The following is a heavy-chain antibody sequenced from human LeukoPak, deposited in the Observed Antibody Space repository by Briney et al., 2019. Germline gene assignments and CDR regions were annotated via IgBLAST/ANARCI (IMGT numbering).Heavy chain of an antibody. J-gene: IGHJ4*02. CDR2: IYTSGST. CDR1: GGSISSGSYY. Sequence: SQTLSLTCTVSGGSISSGSYYWSWIRQPAGKGLEWIGRIYTSGSTNYSPSLKSRVTISVDTSKNQFSLKLSSVTAADTAVYYCARDPHYYDGSGYYPYFDYWGQGTLVTVSS. D-gene: IGHD3-22*01. V-gene: IGHV4-61*02. CDR3: ARDPHYYDGSGYYPYFDY.